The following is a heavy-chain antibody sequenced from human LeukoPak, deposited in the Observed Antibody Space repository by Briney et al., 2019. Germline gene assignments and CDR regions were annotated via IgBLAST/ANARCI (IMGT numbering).Heavy chain of an antibody. Sequence: GGSLRLSCAASGFTFSSYGMSWVRQAPGKGLEWVSAISGSGGSTYYADSVKGRFTISRDNSKNTLYLQMNSLRAEDTAVYYCAKDVLLWFGETTYMDVWGKGTTVTISS. CDR1: GFTFSSYG. J-gene: IGHJ6*03. V-gene: IGHV3-23*01. CDR2: ISGSGGST. CDR3: AKDVLLWFGETTYMDV. D-gene: IGHD3-10*01.